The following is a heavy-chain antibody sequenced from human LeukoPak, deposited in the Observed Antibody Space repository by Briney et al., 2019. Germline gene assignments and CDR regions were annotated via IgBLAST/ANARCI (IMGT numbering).Heavy chain of an antibody. J-gene: IGHJ6*04. Sequence: GGSLRLSCAASGFTFSSYAMHWVRQAPGKGLEWVAVISYDGSNKYYADSVKGRFTISRDNSKNTLYLQMNSLRAEDTAVYYCARDRTLRRITIFGVVINGMDVWGKGTTVTVSS. V-gene: IGHV3-30*04. CDR2: ISYDGSNK. CDR3: ARDRTLRRITIFGVVINGMDV. D-gene: IGHD3-3*01. CDR1: GFTFSSYA.